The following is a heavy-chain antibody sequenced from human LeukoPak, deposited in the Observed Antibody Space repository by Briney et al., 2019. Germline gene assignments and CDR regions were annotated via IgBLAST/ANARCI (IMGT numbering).Heavy chain of an antibody. CDR1: GYTFTSYG. J-gene: IGHJ4*02. D-gene: IGHD3-22*01. CDR2: ISAYNGNT. V-gene: IGHV1-18*01. CDR3: ARVPPGWDSSYFDY. Sequence: ASVKVSCKASGYTFTSYGISWVRQAPGQGHGWMGWISAYNGNTNFAQKLQGRVTMTTDTSTSTAYMELRSLRSDDTAVYYCARVPPGWDSSYFDYWGQGTLVTVSS.